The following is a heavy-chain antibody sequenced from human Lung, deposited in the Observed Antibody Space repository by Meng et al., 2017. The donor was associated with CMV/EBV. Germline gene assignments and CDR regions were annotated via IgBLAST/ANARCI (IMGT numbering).Heavy chain of an antibody. Sequence: VQAGAEVKKPGASVKVSCKASGYTLTSYAMHWVRQAPGQRLEWMGWINAGNGNTKYSQRFQGRVTITRDTSASTAYMELSSLRSEDTTVYYCARAGYDSSGYYPQPFDYWGQGTLVTVSS. CDR2: INAGNGNT. D-gene: IGHD3-22*01. J-gene: IGHJ4*02. CDR1: GYTLTSYA. V-gene: IGHV1-3*01. CDR3: ARAGYDSSGYYPQPFDY.